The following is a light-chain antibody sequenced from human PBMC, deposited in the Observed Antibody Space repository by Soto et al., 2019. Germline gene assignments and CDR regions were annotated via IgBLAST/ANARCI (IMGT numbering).Light chain of an antibody. CDR2: AVS. J-gene: IGLJ3*02. CDR3: CSYTASHIWV. V-gene: IGLV2-11*01. Sequence: QSVLTQSLSVSGSPGQSVTISCTGTNSDVGGYNFVSWYQQLPGTAPKLMISAVSQRPWGIPDRFSGSKSANTASLTFSGLQADDEADSFSCSYTASHIWVFGGGTK. CDR1: NSDVGGYNF.